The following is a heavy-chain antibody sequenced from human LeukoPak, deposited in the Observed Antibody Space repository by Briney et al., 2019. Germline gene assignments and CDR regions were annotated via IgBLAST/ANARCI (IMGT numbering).Heavy chain of an antibody. D-gene: IGHD6-6*01. CDR3: AKGLEQLVRGPRDY. CDR1: GFTFSSYA. CDR2: ISGSGGST. J-gene: IGHJ4*02. V-gene: IGHV3-23*01. Sequence: PGGSLRLSCAASGFTFSSYAMSWVRQAPGKGLEWVSAISGSGGSTYYADSVKGRFTISRDNSKNTLYLQMNSLRAEDTAVYYCAKGLEQLVRGPRDYWGQGTLVTVSS.